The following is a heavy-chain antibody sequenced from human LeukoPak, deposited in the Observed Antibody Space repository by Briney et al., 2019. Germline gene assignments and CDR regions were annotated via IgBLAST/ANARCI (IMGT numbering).Heavy chain of an antibody. CDR2: MNPNSGNT. D-gene: IGHD3-22*01. V-gene: IGHV1-8*01. Sequence: ASVKVSCKASGYTFTSYDINWVRQATGQGLEWMGWMNPNSGNTGYAQKFQGRVTMTRNTSISTAYMELSSLRSEDTAVYYCARGDYYYDSSGYYYVSPTNYWGQGTLVTVSS. CDR3: ARGDYYYDSSGYYYVSPTNY. CDR1: GYTFTSYD. J-gene: IGHJ4*02.